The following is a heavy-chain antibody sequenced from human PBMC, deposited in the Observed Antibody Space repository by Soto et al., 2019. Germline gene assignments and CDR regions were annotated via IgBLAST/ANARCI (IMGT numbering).Heavy chain of an antibody. V-gene: IGHV1-69*13. J-gene: IGHJ6*02. CDR2: IIPIFGTA. Sequence: SVKVSCKASGGTFRTYTISLVRQAPGQGLEWMGGIIPIFGTANYAQKFQGRVTITADESTSTAYMELSSLRSEDTAVYYCAGPPELTRIYYCYGMDVWGQGTTVTVSS. CDR3: AGPPELTRIYYCYGMDV. D-gene: IGHD1-7*01. CDR1: GGTFRTYT.